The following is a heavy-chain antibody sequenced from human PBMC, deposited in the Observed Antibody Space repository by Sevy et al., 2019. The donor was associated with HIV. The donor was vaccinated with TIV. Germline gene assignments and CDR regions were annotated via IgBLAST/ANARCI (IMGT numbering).Heavy chain of an antibody. V-gene: IGHV3-23*01. D-gene: IGHD3-3*01. Sequence: GGSLRLSCAASGFTFSSYAMSWVCQAPGKGLEWVWAISGSGGSTYYANSVKGRFTISRDKSNNTLYQQMNSLRAEDTAVYDCAKYLRNVDFDAFDIWGQGTMVTVSS. CDR3: AKYLRNVDFDAFDI. CDR1: GFTFSSYA. CDR2: ISGSGGST. J-gene: IGHJ3*02.